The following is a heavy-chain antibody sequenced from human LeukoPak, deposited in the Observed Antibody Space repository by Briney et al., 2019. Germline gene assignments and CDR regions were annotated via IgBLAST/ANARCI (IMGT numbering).Heavy chain of an antibody. CDR3: ARRSPGYSYSIDS. V-gene: IGHV4-59*08. D-gene: IGHD5-18*01. Sequence: SETLSLTCTVSGGSISSYYWSWIRQPPGKGLEWIGYIYYSGTTNCNPSLKSRVTISVDTSKNQFSLNLSSVTAADTAVYYCARRSPGYSYSIDSWGQGTLVTVSS. CDR1: GGSISSYY. CDR2: IYYSGTT. J-gene: IGHJ4*02.